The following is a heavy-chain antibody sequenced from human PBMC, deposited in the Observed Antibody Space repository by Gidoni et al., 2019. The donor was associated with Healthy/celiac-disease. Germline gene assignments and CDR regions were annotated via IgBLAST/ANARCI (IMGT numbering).Heavy chain of an antibody. D-gene: IGHD6-19*01. Sequence: QVQLQQWGAGLLKPSETLSLTCAVYGGSFSGYYWSWIRQPPGKGLEWIGEINHSGSTNYNPSLKSRVTISVDTSKNQFSLKLSSVTAADTAVYYCARVTKGSSGWYPFWGQGTLVTVSS. CDR1: GGSFSGYY. V-gene: IGHV4-34*01. CDR3: ARVTKGSSGWYPF. J-gene: IGHJ4*02. CDR2: INHSGST.